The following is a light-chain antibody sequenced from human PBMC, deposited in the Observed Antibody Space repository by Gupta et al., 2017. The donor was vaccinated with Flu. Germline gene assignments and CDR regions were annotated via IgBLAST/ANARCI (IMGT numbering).Light chain of an antibody. V-gene: IGKV1-5*03. J-gene: IGKJ1*01. Sequence: IPITPSPSTLSASVGDRVTITCRASQSISDWLAWYQQKPGKVPNLLIYKASTLESGVPSRFRGSGSGTEFTLTISSLQPDDFATYYCQQYNTFSQTFGQGTKVEFK. CDR3: QQYNTFSQT. CDR2: KAS. CDR1: QSISDW.